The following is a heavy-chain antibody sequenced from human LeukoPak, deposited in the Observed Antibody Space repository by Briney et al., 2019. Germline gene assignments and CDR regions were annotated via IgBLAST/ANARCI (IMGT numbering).Heavy chain of an antibody. J-gene: IGHJ5*02. D-gene: IGHD1-14*01. CDR1: GGSISSYY. Sequence: SETLSLTCTVSGGSISSYYWSWIRQPPGKGLEWIGYIYYSGSTNYNPSLKSRVTISVDTSKNQFSLKLSSVTAADTAEYYCARDNLGWFDPWGQGTLVTVSS. CDR3: ARDNLGWFDP. V-gene: IGHV4-59*01. CDR2: IYYSGST.